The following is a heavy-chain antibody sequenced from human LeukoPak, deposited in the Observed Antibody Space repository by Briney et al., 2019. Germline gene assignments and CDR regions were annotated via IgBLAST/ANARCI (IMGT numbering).Heavy chain of an antibody. J-gene: IGHJ6*02. Sequence: PGGSLRLSCAASGFTFSSYWMSWVRQAPGKGLEWVANIKQDGTEKYYVDSVKGRLTISRDNAKNSLYLQMNSLRAEDTAVYFCARESLVSGTTRGNYYYYGMDVWGQGSTVTVSS. V-gene: IGHV3-7*01. CDR1: GFTFSSYW. CDR3: ARESLVSGTTRGNYYYYGMDV. CDR2: IKQDGTEK. D-gene: IGHD1-7*01.